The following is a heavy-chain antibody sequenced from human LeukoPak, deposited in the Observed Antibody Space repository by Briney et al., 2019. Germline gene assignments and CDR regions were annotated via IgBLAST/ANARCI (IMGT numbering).Heavy chain of an antibody. J-gene: IGHJ4*02. D-gene: IGHD3-3*01. Sequence: SVKVSCKASGGTFSSYTISWVRQAPGQGLEWMGGIIPILGIANYAQEFQGRVTITADKSTSTAYMELSSLRSEDTAVYYCAREPPTWSGPFGYWGQGTLVTVSS. V-gene: IGHV1-69*04. CDR2: IIPILGIA. CDR1: GGTFSSYT. CDR3: AREPPTWSGPFGY.